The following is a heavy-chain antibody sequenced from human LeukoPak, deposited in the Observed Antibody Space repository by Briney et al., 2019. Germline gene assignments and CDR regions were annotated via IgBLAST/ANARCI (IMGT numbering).Heavy chain of an antibody. V-gene: IGHV3-48*03. CDR2: ISSSGSTI. CDR3: ARDRGSCSSTSCYAPLDY. D-gene: IGHD2-2*01. J-gene: IGHJ4*02. CDR1: GFTFSSYE. Sequence: GGSLRLSCAASGFTFSSYEMNWVRQAPGKGLEWVSYISSSGSTIYYADSVKGRFTISRDNAKNSLYLQMNSLRAEDTAVYYCARDRGSCSSTSCYAPLDYWGQGTLVTVSS.